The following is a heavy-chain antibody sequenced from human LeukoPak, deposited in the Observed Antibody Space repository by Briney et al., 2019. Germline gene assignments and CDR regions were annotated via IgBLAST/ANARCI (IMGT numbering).Heavy chain of an antibody. J-gene: IGHJ6*02. CDR1: GFTVSSNY. CDR3: AREGNYYDMDV. V-gene: IGHV3-53*01. CDR2: IFSGGTT. Sequence: PGGSLRLSCAASGFTVSSNYMSWVRQAPGKGLEWVSVIFSGGTTYYADSVKGRFTISRDNSKNMLYLQMNSLRAEDTAVYYCAREGNYYDMDVWGQGTTVTVSS.